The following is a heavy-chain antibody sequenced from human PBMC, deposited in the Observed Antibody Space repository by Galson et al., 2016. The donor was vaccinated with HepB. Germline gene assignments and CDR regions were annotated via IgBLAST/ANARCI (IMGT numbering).Heavy chain of an antibody. J-gene: IGHJ4*02. V-gene: IGHV2-5*01. Sequence: PALVKPTQTLTLTCTFSGFSLSSTATGVGWIRQPPGKALEWFALIYWNDNKYFRPSLQSRLTITKDTSKNQVILTMTNMHPVDTATYYCAHGSGWLFDQWGQGTLVTVSS. CDR2: IYWNDNK. CDR1: GFSLSSTATG. CDR3: AHGSGWLFDQ. D-gene: IGHD6-25*01.